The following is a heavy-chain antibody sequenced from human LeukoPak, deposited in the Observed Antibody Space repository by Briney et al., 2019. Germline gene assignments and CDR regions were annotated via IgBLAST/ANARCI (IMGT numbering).Heavy chain of an antibody. CDR1: GYTVTNNY. Sequence: ASVKVSCKASGYTVTNNYLHWVRQSPGQGLEWMGMIYPRDGSTSYAQNFQGRVTVTRDTSTTTVHMELRGLRSEDTAVYYCARDQEGFDYWGQGTVVTVSS. CDR2: IYPRDGST. V-gene: IGHV1-46*01. J-gene: IGHJ4*02. CDR3: ARDQEGFDY.